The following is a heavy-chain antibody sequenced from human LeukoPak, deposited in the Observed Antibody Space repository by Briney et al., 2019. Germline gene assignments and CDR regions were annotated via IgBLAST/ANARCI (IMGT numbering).Heavy chain of an antibody. V-gene: IGHV4-34*01. D-gene: IGHD2-2*01. Sequence: PSETLSLTCAVYGGSFSGYYWSWIRQPPGKGLEWIGEINHSGSTNYNPSLKSRVTISVDTSKNQFSLKLSSVTAADTAVYYCAAGGYCSSTSCYPQGRVDYWGQGTLVTVSS. CDR3: AAGGYCSSTSCYPQGRVDY. J-gene: IGHJ4*02. CDR2: INHSGST. CDR1: GGSFSGYY.